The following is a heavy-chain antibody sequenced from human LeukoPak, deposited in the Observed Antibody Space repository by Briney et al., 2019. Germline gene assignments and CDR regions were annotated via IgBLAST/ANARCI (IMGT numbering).Heavy chain of an antibody. Sequence: ASVKVSCKASGYTFTSYAMYWVRQAPGQRLEWMGWINAGNGNTKYSQKFQGRVTITRDTSASTAYMELSSLRSEDTAVYYCARNKDCSGGSCYPGKGMDVWGKGTTVTVSS. V-gene: IGHV1-3*01. J-gene: IGHJ6*03. D-gene: IGHD2-15*01. CDR1: GYTFTSYA. CDR3: ARNKDCSGGSCYPGKGMDV. CDR2: INAGNGNT.